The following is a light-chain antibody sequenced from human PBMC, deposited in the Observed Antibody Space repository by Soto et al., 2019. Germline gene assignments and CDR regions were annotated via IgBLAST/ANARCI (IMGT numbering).Light chain of an antibody. Sequence: IVLTQSPGTLSLSPGERATLSCRASQSVSRNYLAWYQQKPGQAPRLLIFGASSRATGIPDRFRGSGSGTDFTLTISRLEPEDFGVYFCQQYGRSPLTFGGGTKVEIK. J-gene: IGKJ4*01. CDR1: QSVSRNY. CDR2: GAS. V-gene: IGKV3-20*01. CDR3: QQYGRSPLT.